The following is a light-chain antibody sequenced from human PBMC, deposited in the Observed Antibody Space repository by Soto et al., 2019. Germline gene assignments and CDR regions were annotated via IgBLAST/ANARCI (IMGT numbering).Light chain of an antibody. V-gene: IGLV2-14*01. Sequence: HSVRTHPAPVSPSPVQSITISCTGNSTDVGGYNHVCWFQQGPVKAPRLLIYECSNRRSGVSNRFSGSKSDNTACLTISGLQAEDEADYYCSSYTSTNSSYVFGTGTKVTGL. CDR2: ECS. CDR1: STDVGGYNH. J-gene: IGLJ1*01. CDR3: SSYTSTNSSYV.